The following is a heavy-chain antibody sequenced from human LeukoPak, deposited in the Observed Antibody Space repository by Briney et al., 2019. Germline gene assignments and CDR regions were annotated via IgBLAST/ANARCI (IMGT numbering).Heavy chain of an antibody. D-gene: IGHD5-24*01. V-gene: IGHV4-39*07. J-gene: IGHJ4*02. CDR1: GGSISGCDCY. CDR3: ARAAREMATTPDFDY. CDR2: IYYSGST. Sequence: SETLSLTCTVSGGSISGCDCYWGWIRQPPGKGLEWIASIYYSGSTYYNPTLKSRVTISVDTSKNQFSLKLSSVTAADTAVYYCARAAREMATTPDFDYWGQGTLVTVSS.